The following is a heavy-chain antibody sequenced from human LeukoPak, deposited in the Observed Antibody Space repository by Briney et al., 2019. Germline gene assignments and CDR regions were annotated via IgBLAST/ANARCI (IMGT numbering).Heavy chain of an antibody. CDR2: IYYSGST. V-gene: IGHV4-31*03. CDR1: GGSISSGGYY. D-gene: IGHD4-17*01. CDR3: AVTTTDREDY. J-gene: IGHJ4*02. Sequence: SETLSLTCTVSGGSISSGGYYWSWIRQHPGKGLEWIGYIYYSGSTYYNPSLKSRVTISVDTSKNQFSLKLSSVTAADTAVYYCAVTTTDREDYWGQGTLVTVSS.